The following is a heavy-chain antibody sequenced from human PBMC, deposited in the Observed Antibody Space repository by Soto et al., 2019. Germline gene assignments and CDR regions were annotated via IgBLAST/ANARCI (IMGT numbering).Heavy chain of an antibody. CDR2: ISYDGSNK. CDR3: ATPKGGMATINWGLDY. D-gene: IGHD5-12*01. CDR1: GFTFSSYG. Sequence: GGSLRLSCAASGFTFSSYGMHWVLQAPGKGLEWVAVISYDGSNKYYADSVKGRFTISRDNSKNTLYLQMNSLRAEDTAVYYCATPKGGMATINWGLDYWGQGTLVTVSS. V-gene: IGHV3-30*03. J-gene: IGHJ4*02.